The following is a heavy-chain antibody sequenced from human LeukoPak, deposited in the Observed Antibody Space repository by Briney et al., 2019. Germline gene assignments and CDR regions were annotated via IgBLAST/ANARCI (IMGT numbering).Heavy chain of an antibody. V-gene: IGHV4-59*01. Sequence: PSETLSLTCTVSGGSISSYYWSWIRQPPGKGLEWIGYIYYSGSTNCNPSLKSRVTISVDTSKNQFSLKLSSVTAADTAVYYCARGGSYYDFWSGYYRPLYFDYWGQGTLVTVSS. D-gene: IGHD3-3*01. CDR2: IYYSGST. CDR1: GGSISSYY. CDR3: ARGGSYYDFWSGYYRPLYFDY. J-gene: IGHJ4*02.